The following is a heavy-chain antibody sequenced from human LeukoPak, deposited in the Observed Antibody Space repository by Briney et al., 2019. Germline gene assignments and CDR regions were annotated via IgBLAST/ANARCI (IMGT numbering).Heavy chain of an antibody. CDR1: GGSISSGSYY. Sequence: SETLSLTCTISGGSISSGSYYWSWIRQPAGKGLEWIGRIYTSGSTNYNPSLKSRVTISVDTSKNQFSLKLSSVTAADTAVYYCARANSYYCREISTSCYSNYYGMDVWGQGTTVTVSS. CDR2: IYTSGST. J-gene: IGHJ6*02. D-gene: IGHD2-2*01. V-gene: IGHV4-61*02. CDR3: ARANSYYCREISTSCYSNYYGMDV.